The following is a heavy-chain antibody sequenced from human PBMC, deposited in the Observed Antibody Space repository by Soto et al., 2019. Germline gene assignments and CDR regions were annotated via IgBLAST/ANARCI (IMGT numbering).Heavy chain of an antibody. Sequence: QVQLVQSGAEVKKPGSSVKVSCKASGGTFSSYTISWVRQAPGQGLEWMGRIIPILGIANYAQKFQGRVTTTADXXTXTXCMQLSSMRTEDRAVYYCASFDCSGGSGYQSDAFDIWGQGTMVAVSS. D-gene: IGHD2-15*01. CDR3: ASFDCSGGSGYQSDAFDI. CDR2: IIPILGIA. V-gene: IGHV1-69*02. J-gene: IGHJ3*02. CDR1: GGTFSSYT.